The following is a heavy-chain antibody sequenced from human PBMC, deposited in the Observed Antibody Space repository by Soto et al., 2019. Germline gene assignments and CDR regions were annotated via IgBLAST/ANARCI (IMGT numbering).Heavy chain of an antibody. CDR3: ARARPYSSVWSSYYGMDV. Sequence: GGSLRLSCAASGFTFSTYWMHWVRQAPGKGLVWVSRINSDGSSTTCADSVKGRFTISRDNAKNTLYLQMNGLRAEDTAEYYCARARPYSSVWSSYYGMDVWGQGTTVTVSS. J-gene: IGHJ6*02. CDR2: INSDGSST. D-gene: IGHD6-19*01. CDR1: GFTFSTYW. V-gene: IGHV3-74*01.